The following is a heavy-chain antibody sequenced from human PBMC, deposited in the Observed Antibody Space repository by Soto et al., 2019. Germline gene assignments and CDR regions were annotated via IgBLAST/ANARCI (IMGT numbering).Heavy chain of an antibody. Sequence: PGGSLRLSCTASGFSFSNYAVTWVRQAPGKGLEWVSSIGGDTSSTYYADSVKGRFTISRDKSKNTVFLQMNSLRADDTAVYHCAKDPNGDYVGAFDSWGQGTLVTVSS. CDR3: AKDPNGDYVGAFDS. CDR2: IGGDTSST. D-gene: IGHD4-17*01. CDR1: GFSFSNYA. V-gene: IGHV3-23*01. J-gene: IGHJ4*02.